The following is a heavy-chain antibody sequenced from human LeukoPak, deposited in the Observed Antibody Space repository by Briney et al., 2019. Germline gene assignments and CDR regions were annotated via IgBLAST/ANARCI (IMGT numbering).Heavy chain of an antibody. CDR2: ISGSGGST. D-gene: IGHD6-6*01. CDR3: AKDVDIAARYNWFDP. Sequence: PGGSLRLSCAASGFTFSSYAMSCVRQAPGKGLEWVSAISGSGGSTYYADSVKGRFTISRDNSKNTLYLQMNSLRAEDTAVYYCAKDVDIAARYNWFDPWGQGTLVTVSS. CDR1: GFTFSSYA. J-gene: IGHJ5*02. V-gene: IGHV3-23*01.